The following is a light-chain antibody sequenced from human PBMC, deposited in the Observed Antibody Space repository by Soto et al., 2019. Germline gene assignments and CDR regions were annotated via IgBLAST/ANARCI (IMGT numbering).Light chain of an antibody. CDR3: QQYGSSSIT. V-gene: IGKV3-20*01. CDR1: QSVTSTY. J-gene: IGKJ5*01. Sequence: EIVLTQSPGTLSLSPGERVTLSCRASQSVTSTYLAWYQQKPGQAPRLLIYGASSRATGIPDRFSGSGSGTDFTLTISRLAPEDFAMYYCQQYGSSSITFGQGTRLEIK. CDR2: GAS.